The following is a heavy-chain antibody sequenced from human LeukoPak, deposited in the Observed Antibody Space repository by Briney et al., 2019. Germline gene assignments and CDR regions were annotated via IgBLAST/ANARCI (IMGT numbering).Heavy chain of an antibody. CDR2: INQEGREK. V-gene: IGHV3-7*05. D-gene: IGHD1-14*01. CDR1: GFSFRDSW. Sequence: PGGSLRLSCAHSGFSFRDSWMSWVRHIPGKGLEWVAYINQEGREKYYADSVKGRFTISRDNAKNSVYLQMDSLRDEDTAIYHCTKAPNRYYFDYWGLGTLVTVS. CDR3: TKAPNRYYFDY. J-gene: IGHJ4*02.